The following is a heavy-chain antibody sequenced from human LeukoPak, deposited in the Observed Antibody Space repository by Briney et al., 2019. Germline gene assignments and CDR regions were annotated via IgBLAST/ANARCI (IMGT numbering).Heavy chain of an antibody. J-gene: IGHJ6*02. Sequence: GGSLRLSCAASGFTFSSYSMNWVRQAPGKGLEWVSSISSSSSYIYYADSVKGRFTISRDNAKNSLYLQMNSLRAEDTAVYYCARMSTMVRGTPREMDVWGQGTTVTVSS. CDR1: GFTFSSYS. CDR3: ARMSTMVRGTPREMDV. V-gene: IGHV3-21*01. D-gene: IGHD3-10*01. CDR2: ISSSSSYI.